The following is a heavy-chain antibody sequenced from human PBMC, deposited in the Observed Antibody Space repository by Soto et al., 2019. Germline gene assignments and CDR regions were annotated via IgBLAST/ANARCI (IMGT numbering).Heavy chain of an antibody. CDR2: INPNSGGT. J-gene: IGHJ6*02. CDR1: GYTFTGYY. V-gene: IGHV1-2*04. D-gene: IGHD1-26*01. CDR3: ARDRVYSGSYYLYYGMDV. Sequence: ASVKVSCKASGYTFTGYYMHWVRQAPGQGLEWMGWINPNSGGTNYAQKLQGWVTMTRDTSISTAYMELSRLRSDDTAVYYCARDRVYSGSYYLYYGMDVWGQGTTVTVSS.